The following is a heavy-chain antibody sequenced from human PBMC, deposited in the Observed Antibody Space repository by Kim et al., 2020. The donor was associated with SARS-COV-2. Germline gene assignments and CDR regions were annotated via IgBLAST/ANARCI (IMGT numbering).Heavy chain of an antibody. V-gene: IGHV3-33*01. Sequence: GGSLRLSCAASGFRFSSYGMHWVRQAPGKGPEWVAVIWYDGSNDHYADLVKGRFTTSRDNSKNILYLQMNSLRGEDTAVYYCARGRVPVEEAVGGDNDRGLDYWGQGTLVTVSS. J-gene: IGHJ4*02. CDR1: GFRFSSYG. CDR3: ARGRVPVEEAVGGDNDRGLDY. CDR2: IWYDGSND. D-gene: IGHD2-21*02.